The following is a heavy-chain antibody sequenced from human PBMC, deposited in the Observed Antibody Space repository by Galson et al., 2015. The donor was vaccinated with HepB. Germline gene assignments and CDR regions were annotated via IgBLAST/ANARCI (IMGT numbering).Heavy chain of an antibody. CDR2: MNPNSGNT. CDR1: GGTLTRHT. J-gene: IGHJ5*02. Sequence: SVKVSCKASGGTLTRHTMNWLRQAPGQGLEWMGWMNPNSGNTGYSQKFQGRVTMTRNISIDTAYMELSSLRSDDTAVYYCTTASGHAWFDPWGQGTLVTVSS. CDR3: TTASGHAWFDP. V-gene: IGHV1-8*01. D-gene: IGHD1-14*01.